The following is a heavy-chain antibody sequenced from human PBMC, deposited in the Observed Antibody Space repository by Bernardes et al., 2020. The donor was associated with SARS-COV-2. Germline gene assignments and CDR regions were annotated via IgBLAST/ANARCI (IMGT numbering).Heavy chain of an antibody. CDR2: IGTAGDT. J-gene: IGHJ4*02. CDR1: GFTFSSYD. D-gene: IGHD2-15*01. CDR3: ARGGGGSCYDY. Sequence: GGSLRLSCAASGFTFSSYDMHWVRQATGKGLEWVSAIGTAGDTYYPGSVKGRFTISRENAKNSLYLQMNSLRAEDTAVYYCARGGGGSCYDYWGQGTLVTVSS. V-gene: IGHV3-13*01.